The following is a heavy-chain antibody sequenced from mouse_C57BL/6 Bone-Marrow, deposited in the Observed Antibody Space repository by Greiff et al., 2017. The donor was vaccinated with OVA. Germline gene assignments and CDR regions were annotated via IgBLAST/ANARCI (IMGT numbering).Heavy chain of an antibody. D-gene: IGHD2-4*01. V-gene: IGHV1-53*01. CDR2: INPSNGGT. CDR3: ASYDYDDAMDY. Sequence: QVHVKQPGTELVKPGASVKLSCKASGYTFTSYWMHWVKQRPGQGLEWIGNINPSNGGTNYNEKFKSKATLTVDKSSSTAYMQLSSLTSEDSAVYYCASYDYDDAMDYWGQGTSVTVSS. CDR1: GYTFTSYW. J-gene: IGHJ4*01.